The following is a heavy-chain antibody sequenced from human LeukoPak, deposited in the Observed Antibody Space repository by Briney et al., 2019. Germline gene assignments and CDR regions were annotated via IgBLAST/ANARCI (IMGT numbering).Heavy chain of an antibody. Sequence: ASVNVACNASGYTFTIYYMQWVRQAPGQVREWMGWINPNSGGTNYAQKLQGRVTMTRDTSISTAYMELSRLRSDDRAVYYCARDGYNLGRWFDPWGQGTMVTVSS. V-gene: IGHV1-2*02. J-gene: IGHJ5*02. CDR2: INPNSGGT. CDR1: GYTFTIYY. CDR3: ARDGYNLGRWFDP. D-gene: IGHD5-24*01.